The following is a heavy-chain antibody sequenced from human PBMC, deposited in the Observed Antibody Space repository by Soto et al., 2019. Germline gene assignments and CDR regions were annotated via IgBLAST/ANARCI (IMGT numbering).Heavy chain of an antibody. CDR1: NGSISSSNYY. Sequence: QLQLQESGPGLVKPSETLSLTCTVSNGSISSSNYYWAWIRQPPGKGLEWIGSIYYSGTTYYKPSLKSRLTISVETSKNRFSLRLTSVPAADTAVYYCARRDFYGGNFDLWGRGTLVTVSS. CDR3: ARRDFYGGNFDL. D-gene: IGHD3-16*01. V-gene: IGHV4-39*01. J-gene: IGHJ2*01. CDR2: IYYSGTT.